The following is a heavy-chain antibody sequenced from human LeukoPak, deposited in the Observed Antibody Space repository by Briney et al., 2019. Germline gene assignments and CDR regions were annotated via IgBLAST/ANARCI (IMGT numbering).Heavy chain of an antibody. Sequence: SETLSLTCTVSGASISTYYWSWIRQSPETGLEWIANVHSSGSTYYNPSLKSRVTISMDTSKDQFSLKVTSVTTADTAVYYCARDIRTVGATLYFDYWGQGTLVSVSS. CDR2: VHSSGST. CDR3: ARDIRTVGATLYFDY. V-gene: IGHV4-59*01. CDR1: GASISTYY. J-gene: IGHJ4*02. D-gene: IGHD1-26*01.